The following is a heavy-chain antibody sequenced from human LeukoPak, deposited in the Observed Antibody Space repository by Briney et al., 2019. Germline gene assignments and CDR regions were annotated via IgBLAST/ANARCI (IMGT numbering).Heavy chain of an antibody. Sequence: PSETLSLTCTISGGSISSYYWSWIRQPPGKGLEWIGYVYYSGITNYNPSLKSRVTMSVDTSSNHFSLKLTSMTAADTAMYYCARGRIAVAEYYFDYWGQGALVTVSS. J-gene: IGHJ4*02. D-gene: IGHD6-19*01. V-gene: IGHV4-59*12. CDR2: VYYSGIT. CDR1: GGSISSYY. CDR3: ARGRIAVAEYYFDY.